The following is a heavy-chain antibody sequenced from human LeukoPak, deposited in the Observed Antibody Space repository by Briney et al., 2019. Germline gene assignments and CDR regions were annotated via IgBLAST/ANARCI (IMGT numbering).Heavy chain of an antibody. CDR2: IRYDGSNK. CDR1: GFTFSSYG. Sequence: GGSLRLSCAASGFTFSSYGMHWVRQAPGKGLEWVAFIRYDGSNKYYADSVKGRFTISRDNSKNTLYLQMNSLRAEDTAVYYCARETFHGGVYFDYWGQGTLVTVSS. V-gene: IGHV3-30*02. CDR3: ARETFHGGVYFDY. J-gene: IGHJ4*02. D-gene: IGHD3-16*01.